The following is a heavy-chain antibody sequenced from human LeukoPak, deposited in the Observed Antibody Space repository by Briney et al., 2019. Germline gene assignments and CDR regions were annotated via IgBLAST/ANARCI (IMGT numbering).Heavy chain of an antibody. J-gene: IGHJ4*02. CDR2: IKQDGSEK. CDR3: ASLYGDLEDY. CDR1: GFTFSRYW. Sequence: GGSLRLSCAASGFTFSRYWMSWVRQAPGKGLEWVANIKQDGSEKYSMDSVKGRFTISRDNAKNSLYLQMNSLRAEDTAVYYCASLYGDLEDYWGQGTLVTVSS. V-gene: IGHV3-7*01. D-gene: IGHD4-17*01.